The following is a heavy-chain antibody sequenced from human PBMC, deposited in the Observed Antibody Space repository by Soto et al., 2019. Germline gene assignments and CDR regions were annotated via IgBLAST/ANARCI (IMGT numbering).Heavy chain of an antibody. V-gene: IGHV3-23*01. D-gene: IGHD3-22*01. J-gene: IGHJ4*02. Sequence: GSLRLSCAASGFTFSSYAMSWVRQAPGKGLEWVSGISASGGNTHYADSVKGRFTISRDNSKNTLYLQVNSLRAEDTAIYYCAKGGDHSNYYYFFYFDSWGQGIPVTVSS. CDR1: GFTFSSYA. CDR2: ISASGGNT. CDR3: AKGGDHSNYYYFFYFDS.